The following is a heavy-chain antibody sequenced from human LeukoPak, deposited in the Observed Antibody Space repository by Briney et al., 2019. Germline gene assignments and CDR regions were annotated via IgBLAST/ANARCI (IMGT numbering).Heavy chain of an antibody. CDR1: GFTFSDYY. Sequence: GGSLRLSCAASGFTFSDYYMSWIRQAPGQGLEWVSYISSSSSYTNYADSVKGRFTISRDNATNSVYLQMNSLRAEDTAVYYCARRPTPGQAFDIWGQGTMVTVSS. D-gene: IGHD3-10*01. V-gene: IGHV3-11*06. CDR2: ISSSSSYT. CDR3: ARRPTPGQAFDI. J-gene: IGHJ3*02.